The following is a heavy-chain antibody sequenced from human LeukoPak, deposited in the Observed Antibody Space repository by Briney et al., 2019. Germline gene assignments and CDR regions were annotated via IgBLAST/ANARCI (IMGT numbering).Heavy chain of an antibody. CDR2: IRSKAYGGTT. CDR1: GLTFGDYT. J-gene: IGHJ4*02. V-gene: IGHV3-49*04. CDR3: TRPHDY. Sequence: GRSLRLSCTASGLTFGDYTMSWVRQAPGKGLEWVGFIRSKAYGGTTEYAASVKGRFTISRDDSKSIAYLRMNSLKTEDTAVYFCTRPHDYWGQGTLVTVSS.